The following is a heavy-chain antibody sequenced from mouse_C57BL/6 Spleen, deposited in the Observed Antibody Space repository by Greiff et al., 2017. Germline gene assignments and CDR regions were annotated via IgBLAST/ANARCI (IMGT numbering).Heavy chain of an antibody. J-gene: IGHJ1*03. V-gene: IGHV8-12*01. CDR2: IYWDDDK. CDR1: GFSLSTSGMG. CDR3: ARSRYSNYGYFDV. Sequence: QVTLKESGPGILQSSQTLSLSCSFSGFSLSTSGMGVSWIRQPSGKGLEWLAHIYWDDDKRYNPSLKSRLTISKDTSRNQVFLKITSVDTADTATYYCARSRYSNYGYFDVWGTGTTVTVSS. D-gene: IGHD2-5*01.